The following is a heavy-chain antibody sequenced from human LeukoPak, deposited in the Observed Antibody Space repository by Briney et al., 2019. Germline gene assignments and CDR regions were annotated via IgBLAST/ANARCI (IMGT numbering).Heavy chain of an antibody. V-gene: IGHV3-23*01. D-gene: IGHD2/OR15-2a*01. J-gene: IGHJ4*02. CDR2: ISGSGGST. CDR1: GFTFSSYA. CDR3: AKGFGGRSGSMHY. Sequence: SGGSLRLSCAASGFTFSSYAMSWVRKAPGKGLEWVSAISGSGGSTYYAASVKGRFTISRDNSKNTLYLQMNSLRAEDTAVYYCAKGFGGRSGSMHYWGQGTLVTVSS.